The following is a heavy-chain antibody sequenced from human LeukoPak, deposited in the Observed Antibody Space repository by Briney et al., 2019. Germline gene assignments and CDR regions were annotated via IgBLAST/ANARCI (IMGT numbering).Heavy chain of an antibody. Sequence: GASVKVSCKASGYTFTSYDINWVRQATGQGLEWMGWMNPNSGNTGYAQKFQGRVTMTRNTSISTAYMELSSLRSEDTAVYYCARGKLELQSYYYYYVDVWGKGTTVTVSS. V-gene: IGHV1-8*01. D-gene: IGHD1-7*01. CDR2: MNPNSGNT. J-gene: IGHJ6*03. CDR3: ARGKLELQSYYYYYVDV. CDR1: GYTFTSYD.